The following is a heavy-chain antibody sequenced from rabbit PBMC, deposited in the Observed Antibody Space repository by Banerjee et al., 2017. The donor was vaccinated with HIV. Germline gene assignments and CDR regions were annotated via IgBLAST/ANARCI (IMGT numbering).Heavy chain of an antibody. CDR3: ARDGGYIGAGYDL. V-gene: IGHV1S45*01. CDR2: IYSASGGDI. Sequence: QEQLEESGGDLVKPEGSLTLTCTASGFSFSNGYVMCWVRQAPGKGLEWIACIYSASGGDIYYASWAKGRFTISKTSSTTVTLQMTNLTGADTATYFCARDGGYIGAGYDLWGQGTLVTVS. D-gene: IGHD1-1*01. J-gene: IGHJ3*01. CDR1: GFSFSNGYV.